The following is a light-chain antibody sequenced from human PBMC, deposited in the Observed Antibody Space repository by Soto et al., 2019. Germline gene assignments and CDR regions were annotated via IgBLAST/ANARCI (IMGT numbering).Light chain of an antibody. CDR1: QSINTW. CDR3: QQYDTYSRT. Sequence: DIQMTQSPSTLSASVGDRVTVTCRASQSINTWLAWYQQKPGKAPKLLIYDASSLQSGVPSRFTGRGDGTEFTVTISGLQYDDFATYYCQQYDTYSRTCGQGTKVDIK. CDR2: DAS. J-gene: IGKJ1*01. V-gene: IGKV1-5*01.